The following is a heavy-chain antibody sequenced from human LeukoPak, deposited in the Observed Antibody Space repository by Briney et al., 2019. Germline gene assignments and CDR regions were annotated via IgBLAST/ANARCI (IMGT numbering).Heavy chain of an antibody. CDR1: GYTFTSYG. CDR2: ISPYNGNT. J-gene: IGHJ4*02. CDR3: AREVPYDTSNYYQPFDC. Sequence: ASVKVSCKASGYTFTSYGISWVRQAPGQGLEWMGWISPYNGNTDYAQNLQGRVSMTTDTSTSTAYMELRSLRSDDTAVYYCAREVPYDTSNYYQPFDCWGQGTLVTVSS. V-gene: IGHV1-18*01. D-gene: IGHD3-22*01.